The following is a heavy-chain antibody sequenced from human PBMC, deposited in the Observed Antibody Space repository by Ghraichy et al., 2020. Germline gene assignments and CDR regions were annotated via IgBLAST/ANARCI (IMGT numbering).Heavy chain of an antibody. J-gene: IGHJ4*02. CDR3: AKDVGRIYYDRTGYYCYLHY. V-gene: IGHV3-23*01. Sequence: GGSLRLSCAASGFTFPSHAIAWVRQAPGKGLEWVSAIDGSGHNTYYADSVKGRVTISRDNSKNTVYLQINSLRAEDTAVYYCAKDVGRIYYDRTGYYCYLHYWGQGTLVTVSS. CDR2: IDGSGHNT. D-gene: IGHD3-22*01. CDR1: GFTFPSHA.